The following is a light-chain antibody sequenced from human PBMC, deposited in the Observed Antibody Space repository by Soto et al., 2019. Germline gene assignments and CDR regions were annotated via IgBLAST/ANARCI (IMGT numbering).Light chain of an antibody. CDR3: QQYNDYSWT. CDR2: KAS. CDR1: QSISAW. J-gene: IGKJ1*01. V-gene: IGKV1-5*03. Sequence: DIQMTQSPSTLSASVGDSVSINCRASQSISAWLAWYQQKPGKAPRLLIYKASTLEIGVPSRFSGSGSGTEFTLTISSLQPDDVAIYYCQQYNDYSWTFGQGPKVDLK.